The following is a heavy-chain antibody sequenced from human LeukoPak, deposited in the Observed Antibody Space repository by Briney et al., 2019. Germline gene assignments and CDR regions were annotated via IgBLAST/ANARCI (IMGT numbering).Heavy chain of an antibody. V-gene: IGHV3-7*01. J-gene: IGHJ4*02. Sequence: PGGSLRLSCAASGFTLRSNWMSWVRQAPGKGLEWVANIKQDGSHKNYADSVKGRFTVSRDNAKNSLYLQMNSLRAEDTAVYYCARLREIPVFGVVTKSTSYFDYWGQGTLVTVSS. CDR3: ARLREIPVFGVVTKSTSYFDY. CDR2: IKQDGSHK. D-gene: IGHD3-3*01. CDR1: GFTLRSNW.